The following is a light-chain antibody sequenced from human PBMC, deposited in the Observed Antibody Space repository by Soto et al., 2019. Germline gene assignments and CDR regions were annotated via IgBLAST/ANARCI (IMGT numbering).Light chain of an antibody. Sequence: EMVMTQSPATLSVSPGERATLSCRASQSVSSNLAWNQQKPGQAPRLLIYGASTRATGIPARFSGSRSGTEFTPTISSLQSEDFAVSYCQQYNNWPPITFGQGTRLEIK. V-gene: IGKV3-15*01. CDR1: QSVSSN. J-gene: IGKJ5*01. CDR3: QQYNNWPPIT. CDR2: GAS.